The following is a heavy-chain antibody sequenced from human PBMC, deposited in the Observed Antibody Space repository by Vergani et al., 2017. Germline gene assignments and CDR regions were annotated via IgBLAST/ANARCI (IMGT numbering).Heavy chain of an antibody. J-gene: IGHJ4*02. CDR3: ASFSQQLVFDY. CDR2: IYYSGST. V-gene: IGHV4-39*01. CDR1: GGSVSSGSYY. Sequence: QVQLQESGPGLVKPSETLSLTCTVSGGSVSSGSYYWSWIRQPPGKGLEWIGSIYYSGSTYYNPSLKSRVTISVDTSKNQFSLKLSSVTAADTAVYYCASFSQQLVFDYWGQGTLVTVSS. D-gene: IGHD6-13*01.